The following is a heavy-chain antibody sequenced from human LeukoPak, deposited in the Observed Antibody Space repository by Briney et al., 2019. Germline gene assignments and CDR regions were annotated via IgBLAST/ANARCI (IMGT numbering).Heavy chain of an antibody. CDR2: INHSGST. CDR3: ARGGPGYSSTFFDY. Sequence: SETLSLTCAVYGGSFSGYYWSWIRQPPGKGLEWIGEINHSGSTNYNPSFKSRVTISVDTSKNQFSLKLSSVTAADTAVYYCARGGPGYSSTFFDYWGQGTLVTVSS. V-gene: IGHV4-34*01. CDR1: GGSFSGYY. D-gene: IGHD6-13*01. J-gene: IGHJ4*02.